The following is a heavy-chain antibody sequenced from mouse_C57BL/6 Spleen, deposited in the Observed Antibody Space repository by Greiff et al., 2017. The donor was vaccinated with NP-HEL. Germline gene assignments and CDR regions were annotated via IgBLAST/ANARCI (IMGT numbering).Heavy chain of an antibody. CDR3: ARGYYGSYWYFDV. Sequence: QVQLQQSGAELVRPGTSVKVSCKASGYAFTNSLIEWVKQRPGQGLEWIGVINPGSGGTNYNEKFKGKATLTADKSSSTAYMQLSSLTSEDSAVYFCARGYYGSYWYFDVWGTGTTVTVSS. D-gene: IGHD1-1*01. CDR1: GYAFTNSL. CDR2: INPGSGGT. J-gene: IGHJ1*03. V-gene: IGHV1-54*01.